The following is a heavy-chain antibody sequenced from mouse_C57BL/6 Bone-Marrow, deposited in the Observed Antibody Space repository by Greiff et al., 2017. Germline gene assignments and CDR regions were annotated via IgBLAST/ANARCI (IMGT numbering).Heavy chain of an antibody. CDR2: INPNNGGT. CDR3: AREGYDYAWFAY. CDR1: GYTFTDYN. Sequence: VHVKQSGPELVKPGASVKMSCKASGYTFTDYNMHWVKQSHGKSLEWIGYINPNNGGTSYNQKFKGKATLTVNKSSSTAYMELRSLTSEDSAVYYCAREGYDYAWFAYWGQGTLVTVSA. V-gene: IGHV1-22*01. J-gene: IGHJ3*01. D-gene: IGHD2-4*01.